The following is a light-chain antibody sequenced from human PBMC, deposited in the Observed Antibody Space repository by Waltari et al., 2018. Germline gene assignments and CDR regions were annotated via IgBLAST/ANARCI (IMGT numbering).Light chain of an antibody. CDR3: QLRYTTPHT. V-gene: IGKV1-39*01. CDR2: FGS. CDR1: QDITSY. J-gene: IGKJ2*01. Sequence: DIQMTQSTSSLATSVGDRVTISCRARQDITSYLNWYQQKAWKAPKLLITFGSTLQSGVSSRLSGSGSGTDFTLTITNVHPEDSAYYYCQLRYTTPHTFGQGTKVELK.